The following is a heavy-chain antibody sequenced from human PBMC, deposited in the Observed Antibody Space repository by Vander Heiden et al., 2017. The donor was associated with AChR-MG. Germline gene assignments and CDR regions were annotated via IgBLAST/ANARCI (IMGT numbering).Heavy chain of an antibody. D-gene: IGHD4-17*01. Sequence: EVQLVESGGGLVQPGGSLRLSCAASGFTFRNSDMHWVRQSTGGGLEWVSAIGTLGDTYYPGSVRGRFTISREDAKNSLYLQMNSLRAGDTAVYYCARGTGDSRSGPRDGFDIWGQGTMVTVSS. CDR1: GFTFRNSD. CDR2: IGTLGDT. J-gene: IGHJ3*02. CDR3: ARGTGDSRSGPRDGFDI. V-gene: IGHV3-13*01.